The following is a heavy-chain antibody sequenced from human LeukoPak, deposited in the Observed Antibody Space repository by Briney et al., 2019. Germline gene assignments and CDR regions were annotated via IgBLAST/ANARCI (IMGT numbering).Heavy chain of an antibody. CDR3: AKGRDSSGYYYEGFDY. CDR1: GFTFSSYA. CDR2: ISGSGGST. V-gene: IGHV3-23*01. D-gene: IGHD3-22*01. Sequence: GGSLRLSCAASGFTFSSYAMSWVRQAPGKGLEWVSAISGSGGSTYYADSVKGRFTISRDNSKNTPYLQMNSLRAEDTAVYYCAKGRDSSGYYYEGFDYWGQGTLVTVSS. J-gene: IGHJ4*02.